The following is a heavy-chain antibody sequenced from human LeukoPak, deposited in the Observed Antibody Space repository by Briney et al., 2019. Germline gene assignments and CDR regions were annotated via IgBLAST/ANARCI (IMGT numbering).Heavy chain of an antibody. Sequence: GASVKVSCKASGGTFSSYAISWVRQAPGQGLEWMGGIIPIFGTANYAQKFQGRVTITADESTSTAYMELSSLRSEDTAVYYCARERYFDWFPFDPWGQGTLVTVSS. J-gene: IGHJ5*02. CDR2: IIPIFGTA. CDR3: ARERYFDWFPFDP. V-gene: IGHV1-69*13. CDR1: GGTFSSYA. D-gene: IGHD3-9*01.